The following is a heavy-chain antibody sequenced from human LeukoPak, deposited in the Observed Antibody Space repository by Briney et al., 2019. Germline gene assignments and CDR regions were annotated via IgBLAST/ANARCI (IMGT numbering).Heavy chain of an antibody. V-gene: IGHV3-48*03. Sequence: GGSLRLSCAASGFTFSSYEMNWVRQAPGKGLEWVSYISSSGSTIYYADSVKGRFTISRDNAKNSLYLQMNSLRAEDTAVYYCARDRQWQIFDYWGQGTLVTVSS. CDR1: GFTFSSYE. CDR2: ISSSGSTI. J-gene: IGHJ4*02. CDR3: ARDRQWQIFDY. D-gene: IGHD6-19*01.